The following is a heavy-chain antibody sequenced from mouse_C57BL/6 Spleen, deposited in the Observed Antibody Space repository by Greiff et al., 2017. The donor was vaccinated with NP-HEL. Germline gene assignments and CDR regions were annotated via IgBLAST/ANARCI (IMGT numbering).Heavy chain of an antibody. J-gene: IGHJ4*01. V-gene: IGHV1-19*01. Sequence: EVQLQQSGPVLVKPGASVKMSCKASGYTFTDYYMNWVKQSHGKSLEWIGVINPYNGGTSYNQKFKGKATLTVDTSSSTAYMELNSLTTEDSAVYDCATYGYDLRDYAMDYWGQGTSVTVAS. CDR1: GYTFTDYY. D-gene: IGHD2-2*01. CDR2: INPYNGGT. CDR3: ATYGYDLRDYAMDY.